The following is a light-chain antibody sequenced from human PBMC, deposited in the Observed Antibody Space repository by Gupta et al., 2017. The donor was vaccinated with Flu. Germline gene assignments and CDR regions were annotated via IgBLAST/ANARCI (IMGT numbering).Light chain of an antibody. Sequence: GDRVTISCRANQSVSTYLTWYQHKPGRAPNVLIYAASILQSGVPSKFSGSGSGTDFTLTITSLHPEDSAIYYCQQTYNTPWTFGQGTNVEIK. CDR3: QQTYNTPWT. V-gene: IGKV1-39*01. J-gene: IGKJ1*01. CDR1: QSVSTY. CDR2: AAS.